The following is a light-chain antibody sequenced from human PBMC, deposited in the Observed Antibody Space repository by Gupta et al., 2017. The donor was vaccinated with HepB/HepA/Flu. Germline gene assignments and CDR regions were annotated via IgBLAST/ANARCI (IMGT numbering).Light chain of an antibody. J-gene: IGLJ2*01. CDR1: NIGSKS. CDR3: QVWDSSSEHVV. CDR2: YDS. Sequence: SYVLTQPPSVSVAPGKTARITCGGNNIGSKSVHWYQQKPGQAPVLVIYYDSDRPSGIPERFSGSNSGNTATLTISRVEAGDEADDYCQVWDSSSEHVVFGGGTKLTVL. V-gene: IGLV3-21*04.